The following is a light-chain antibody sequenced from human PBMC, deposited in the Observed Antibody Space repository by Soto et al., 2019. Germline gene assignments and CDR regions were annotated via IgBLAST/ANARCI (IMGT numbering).Light chain of an antibody. CDR2: KAS. CDR1: QSISSW. Sequence: DIQMTQSPSTLSASVGDRVTITCRASQSISSWLAWYQQKPGKAPKLLIYKASSLESGVPSRFSGSGSGTEFIITISSLQPDDFATYYCQQYNSYWTFGQGTKVEIK. CDR3: QQYNSYWT. V-gene: IGKV1-5*03. J-gene: IGKJ1*01.